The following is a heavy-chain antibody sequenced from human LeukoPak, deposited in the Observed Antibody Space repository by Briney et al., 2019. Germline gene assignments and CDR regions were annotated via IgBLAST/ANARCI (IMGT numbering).Heavy chain of an antibody. CDR3: ARDGAYYDFWSGYYPTDYFDY. V-gene: IGHV3-7*01. CDR1: GFTFSSYW. D-gene: IGHD3-3*01. Sequence: GGSLRLSCAASGFTFSSYWMSWVRQAPGKGLDWVANIKQDGSEKYYVDSVKGRFTISRDNAKNSLYLQMNSLRAEDTAVYYCARDGAYYDFWSGYYPTDYFDYWGQGTLVTVSS. CDR2: IKQDGSEK. J-gene: IGHJ4*02.